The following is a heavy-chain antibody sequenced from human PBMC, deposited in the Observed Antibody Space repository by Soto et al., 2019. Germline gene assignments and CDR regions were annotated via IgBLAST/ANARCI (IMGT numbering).Heavy chain of an antibody. J-gene: IGHJ4*02. V-gene: IGHV5-51*01. CDR1: GYSFTSYW. CDR2: IYPGDSDT. D-gene: IGHD5-18*01. Sequence: GASLKISCKGSGYSFTSYWIGWVRQMPGKGLEWMGIIYPGDSDTRYSPSFQGQVTISADKSISTAYLQWSSLKAPDTAMYYCARRVDTAMAGFDDWGKGTLVTVSS. CDR3: ARRVDTAMAGFDD.